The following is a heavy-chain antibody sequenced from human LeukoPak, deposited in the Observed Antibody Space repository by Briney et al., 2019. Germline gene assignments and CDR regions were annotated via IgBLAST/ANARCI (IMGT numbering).Heavy chain of an antibody. Sequence: PSETLSLTCTVSGGSISSYYWSWIRQPPGRGLEWIGYIYYSGSTNYNPSLKSRVTISVDTSKNQFSLKLSSVTAADTAVYYCARDQGGTAGQTYYYMDVWGKGTTVTVSS. V-gene: IGHV4-59*01. CDR1: GGSISSYY. CDR2: IYYSGST. CDR3: ARDQGGTAGQTYYYMDV. J-gene: IGHJ6*03. D-gene: IGHD2-21*02.